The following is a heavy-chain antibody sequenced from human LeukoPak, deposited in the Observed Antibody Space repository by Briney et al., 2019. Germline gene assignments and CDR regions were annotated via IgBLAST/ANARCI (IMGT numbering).Heavy chain of an antibody. CDR3: AELGITMIGGV. V-gene: IGHV3-48*03. CDR1: GFTFSSYE. Sequence: GSLSLSCAASGFTFSSYEMNWVRPAPGKGLEWVSYISSSGSTIYYADSVKGRSTISRDNAKNSLYLQMNSLRAEDTAVYYCAELGITMIGGVWGKGTTVTISS. J-gene: IGHJ6*04. D-gene: IGHD3-10*02. CDR2: ISSSGSTI.